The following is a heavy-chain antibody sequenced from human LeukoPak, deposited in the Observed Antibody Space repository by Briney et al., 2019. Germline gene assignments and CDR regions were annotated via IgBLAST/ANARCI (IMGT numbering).Heavy chain of an antibody. D-gene: IGHD1-7*01. Sequence: ASVEVSCKASGYTFTTYYMHWVRQAPGQGLEWVGIINPRGGSTTYAQKFQDRVTMTRDTSTSTVYMELSSLRSDDTAVYYCARGGGPGNYPFDFWGQGTLVTVSS. CDR2: INPRGGST. V-gene: IGHV1-46*01. CDR1: GYTFTTYY. J-gene: IGHJ4*02. CDR3: ARGGGPGNYPFDF.